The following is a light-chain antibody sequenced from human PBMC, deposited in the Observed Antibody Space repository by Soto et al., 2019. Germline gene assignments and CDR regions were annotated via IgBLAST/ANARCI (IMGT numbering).Light chain of an antibody. CDR3: QQYGTSPWT. J-gene: IGKJ1*01. Sequence: EIEFTPSPGTRSLSPGDRATLSCRASQSVRSGYLAWYQQRSGQPPRLLIYGASSRATDLPDRFSGRGSETDFSLTISSLEPEDFAVYYCQQYGTSPWTFGQGTKVDIK. V-gene: IGKV3-20*01. CDR2: GAS. CDR1: QSVRSGY.